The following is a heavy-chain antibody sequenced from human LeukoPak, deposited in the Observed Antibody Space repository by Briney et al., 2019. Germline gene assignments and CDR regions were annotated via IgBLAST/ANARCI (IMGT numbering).Heavy chain of an antibody. D-gene: IGHD5-12*01. V-gene: IGHV4-31*03. J-gene: IGHJ4*02. Sequence: PSQTLSFTCTVSGGSISSGGYYWSWIRQHPGKGLEWIGYIYYSGSTYYNPSLKSRVTISVDTSKNQFSLKLSSVTAADTAVYYCARDSGYDFALGYWGQGTLVTVSS. CDR3: ARDSGYDFALGY. CDR2: IYYSGST. CDR1: GGSISSGGYY.